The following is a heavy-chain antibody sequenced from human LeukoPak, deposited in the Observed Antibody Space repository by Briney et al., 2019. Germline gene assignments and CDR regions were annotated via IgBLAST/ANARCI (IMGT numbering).Heavy chain of an antibody. CDR1: GYTFTGYY. CDR2: INPNSGGT. V-gene: IGHV1-2*02. CDR3: ARTNQYQLHRGFWFDP. J-gene: IGHJ5*02. D-gene: IGHD2-2*01. Sequence: ASVKVSCKASGYTFTGYYMHWVRQAPGQGLEWMGWINPNSGGTNYAQKFQGRVTMTRDTSISTAYMELSRLRSDDTAVYYCARTNQYQLHRGFWFDPWGQGTLVTVSS.